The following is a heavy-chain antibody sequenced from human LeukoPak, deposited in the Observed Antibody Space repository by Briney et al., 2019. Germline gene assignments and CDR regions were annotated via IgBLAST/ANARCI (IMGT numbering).Heavy chain of an antibody. CDR3: AAVYYGSGSYYHN. Sequence: GGSLRLSCAASEFSVGSNYMTWIRQAPGKGLEWVSYISSSGSTIYYADSVKGRFTISRDNAKNSLYLQMNSLRAEDTAVYYCAAVYYGSGSYYHNWGQGTLVTVSS. CDR2: ISSSGSTI. V-gene: IGHV3-11*01. CDR1: EFSVGSNY. D-gene: IGHD3-10*01. J-gene: IGHJ4*02.